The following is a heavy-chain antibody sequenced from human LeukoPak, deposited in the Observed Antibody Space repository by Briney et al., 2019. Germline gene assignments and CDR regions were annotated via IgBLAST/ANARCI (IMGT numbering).Heavy chain of an antibody. CDR3: AGHRRNCDAATCEFSWFDP. Sequence: GRSLRLSCAASGFTFDDYAMHWVRQAPGKGLEWVSGISWNSGSIGYADSVKGRFTISRDNAKNSLYLQMNSLRAEDTAVYYCAGHRRNCDAATCEFSWFDPWGQGALVTVSS. D-gene: IGHD2-21*01. J-gene: IGHJ5*02. CDR1: GFTFDDYA. V-gene: IGHV3-9*01. CDR2: ISWNSGSI.